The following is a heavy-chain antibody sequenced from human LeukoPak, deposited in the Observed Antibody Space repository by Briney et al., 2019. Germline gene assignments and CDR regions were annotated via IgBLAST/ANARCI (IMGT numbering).Heavy chain of an antibody. Sequence: GGSLRLSCVASGNYWMHWVRQAPGKGLVWVSHINSDGSWTSYADSVKGRFTISKDNAKNTVYLQMNSLRAEGTAVYYCVSFYETYWGRGTLVTVSS. D-gene: IGHD2/OR15-2a*01. J-gene: IGHJ4*02. CDR1: GNYW. CDR3: VSFYETY. CDR2: INSDGSWT. V-gene: IGHV3-74*01.